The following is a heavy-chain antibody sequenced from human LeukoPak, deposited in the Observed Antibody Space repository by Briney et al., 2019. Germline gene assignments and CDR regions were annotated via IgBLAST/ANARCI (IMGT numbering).Heavy chain of an antibody. CDR2: MIPIFGTA. V-gene: IGHV1-69*13. CDR3: ARDHYDLWSGYLNFDY. CDR1: GGTFSSYA. J-gene: IGHJ4*02. Sequence: SVKVSCKASGGTFSSYAISWVRQAPGQGLEWMGGMIPIFGTANYAQKFQGRVTITADESTSTAYMELSSLRSEDTAVYYCARDHYDLWSGYLNFDYWGQGTLVTVSS. D-gene: IGHD3-3*01.